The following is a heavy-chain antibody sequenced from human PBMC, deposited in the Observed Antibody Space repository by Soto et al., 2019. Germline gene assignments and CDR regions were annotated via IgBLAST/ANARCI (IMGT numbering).Heavy chain of an antibody. CDR3: ARDEGLGVNYYYYGMDV. CDR2: IWYDGGSV. CDR1: GFIFSSYG. D-gene: IGHD3-10*01. J-gene: IGHJ6*02. V-gene: IGHV3-33*01. Sequence: PGGSLRLSCAASGFIFSSYGMHWVRQAPGKGLEWVAVIWYDGGSVYYADSVKGRFTISRDNSKNTVYLQMNSLRAEDTAVYYCARDEGLGVNYYYYGMDVWGQGTTVTVSS.